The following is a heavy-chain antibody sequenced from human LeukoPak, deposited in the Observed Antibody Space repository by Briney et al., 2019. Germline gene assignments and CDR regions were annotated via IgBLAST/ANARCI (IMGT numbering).Heavy chain of an antibody. D-gene: IGHD6-13*01. CDR3: ATLAAAAGSDY. V-gene: IGHV4-34*01. CDR2: INHSGST. CDR1: GGSFSGYY. J-gene: IGHJ4*02. Sequence: SETLSLTCAVYGGSFSGYYWSWICQPPGKGLEWIGEINHSGSTNYNPSLKSRVTISVDTSKNQFSLKLSSVTAADTAVYYCATLAAAAGSDYWGQGTLVTVSS.